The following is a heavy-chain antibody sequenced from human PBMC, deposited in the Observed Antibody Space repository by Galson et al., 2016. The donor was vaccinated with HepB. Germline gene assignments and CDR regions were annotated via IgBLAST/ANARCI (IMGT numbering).Heavy chain of an antibody. J-gene: IGHJ4*02. CDR3: ARGRYSSSWYGDFDY. D-gene: IGHD6-13*01. CDR1: GGSFNGYY. Sequence: ETLSLTCAVYGGSFNGYYWTWIRQSPGKGLAWIGEIDHGGVTSYNPSLKSRVSISVDTSGRQFSLKVTSVHAADTAVSYCARGRYSSSWYGDFDYWGQGTLVTVSS. CDR2: IDHGGVT. V-gene: IGHV4-34*01.